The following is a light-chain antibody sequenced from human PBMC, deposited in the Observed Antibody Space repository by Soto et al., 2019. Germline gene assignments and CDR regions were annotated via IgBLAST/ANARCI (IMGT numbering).Light chain of an antibody. Sequence: ILLTQSPATLSLSPGESATLSCRASQRLTSHFVWYEQKPGQAPRLLIXXAYXRATGIPARFSASGSGTDFNLTIRILEPEAFAIEYCQQRSNWPPSRTFGQGTRLDIK. CDR1: QRLTSH. CDR2: XAY. J-gene: IGKJ5*01. CDR3: QQRSNWPPSRT. V-gene: IGKV3-11*01.